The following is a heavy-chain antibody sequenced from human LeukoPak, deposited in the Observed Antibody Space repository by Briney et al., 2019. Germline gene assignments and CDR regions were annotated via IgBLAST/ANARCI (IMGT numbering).Heavy chain of an antibody. CDR2: ISYDGSYK. CDR1: GFTFSSYG. CDR3: AKDRHNSGWFLYDY. J-gene: IGHJ4*02. D-gene: IGHD6-19*01. V-gene: IGHV3-30*18. Sequence: GGSLRLSCAASGFTFSSYGMHWVRQAPGRGLEWVAVISYDGSYKYYADSVKGRFTISRDNSKSTLYLQMNSLRAEDTAVYYCAKDRHNSGWFLYDYWGQGILVTVSS.